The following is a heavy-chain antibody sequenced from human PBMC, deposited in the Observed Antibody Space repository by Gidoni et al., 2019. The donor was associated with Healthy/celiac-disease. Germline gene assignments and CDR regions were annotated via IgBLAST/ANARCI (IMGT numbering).Heavy chain of an antibody. V-gene: IGHV3-30-3*01. Sequence: QVHLVESGGGVFQHGGSLRLSFAASGFSCGSYAMHWVRQAPGKGLEWVAVISYDGSNKYYADSVKGRFTISRDNSKNTLYLQMNSLRAEDTAVYYCARDDGAAAAGTVDYWGQGTLVTVSS. D-gene: IGHD6-13*01. CDR2: ISYDGSNK. CDR1: GFSCGSYA. J-gene: IGHJ4*02. CDR3: ARDDGAAAAGTVDY.